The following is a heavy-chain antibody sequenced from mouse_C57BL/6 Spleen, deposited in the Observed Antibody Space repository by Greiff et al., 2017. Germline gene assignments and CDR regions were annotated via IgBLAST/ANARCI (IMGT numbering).Heavy chain of an antibody. CDR1: GYTFTSYW. CDR3: ARCLYYYGRRDYAMEY. Sequence: QVQLKQPGAELVKPGASVKLSCKASGYTFTSYWMPWVKQRPGRGLEWIGRIDPDSGGTKYNEKFKSKATLTVDKPSSTAYMQLSSLTSEDSAVYYCARCLYYYGRRDYAMEYWGQGTTVTVSS. J-gene: IGHJ4*01. D-gene: IGHD1-1*01. V-gene: IGHV1-72*01. CDR2: IDPDSGGT.